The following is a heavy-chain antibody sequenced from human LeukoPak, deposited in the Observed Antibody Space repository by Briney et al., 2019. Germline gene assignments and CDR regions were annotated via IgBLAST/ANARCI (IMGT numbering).Heavy chain of an antibody. CDR2: IFYNDNT. J-gene: IGHJ4*02. V-gene: IGHV4-39*01. Sequence: SETLSLTCTVSGGSISSSNYYWGWIRQPPGKGLEWIGSIFYNDNTYYNPSLKSRVTISVDTSKNQFSLRLNSVTASDATVYFCAAAPGYSYSRFDYWGQGILVTVSS. D-gene: IGHD5-18*01. CDR1: GGSISSSNYY. CDR3: AAAPGYSYSRFDY.